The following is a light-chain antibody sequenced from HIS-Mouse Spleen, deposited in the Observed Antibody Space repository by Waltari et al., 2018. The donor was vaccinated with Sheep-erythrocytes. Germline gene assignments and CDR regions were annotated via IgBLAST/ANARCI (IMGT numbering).Light chain of an antibody. V-gene: IGKV1-9*01. CDR2: AAS. Sequence: DIQLTQSPSFLSASVVDRVTITCRASQGISSYLAWYQQKPGKAPKLLIYAASTLQSGVPSRFSGSGSGTEFTLTISSLQPEDFATYYCQQLNSYPLLTFGGGTKVEIK. CDR1: QGISSY. CDR3: QQLNSYPLLT. J-gene: IGKJ4*01.